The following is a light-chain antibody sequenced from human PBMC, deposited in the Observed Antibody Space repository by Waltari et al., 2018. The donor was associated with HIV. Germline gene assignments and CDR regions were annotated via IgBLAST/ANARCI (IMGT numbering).Light chain of an antibody. J-gene: IGLJ1*01. CDR3: QVWDNSSDHPGV. Sequence: YVLTQPPSVSVAPGETARISCGADNIGSKVVHWYQQKPGQAPVLVIYDDSDRASGIPDRVAGSNSENTATLTISRVEDGDEADYYCQVWDNSSDHPGVFGTGTEVTVL. CDR1: NIGSKV. CDR2: DDS. V-gene: IGLV3-21*04.